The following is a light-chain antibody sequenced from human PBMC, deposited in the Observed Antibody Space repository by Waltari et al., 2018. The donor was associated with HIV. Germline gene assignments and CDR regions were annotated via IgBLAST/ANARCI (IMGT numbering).Light chain of an antibody. V-gene: IGLV1-51*02. CDR2: ETH. J-gene: IGLJ1*01. CDR3: GTWDSGLSPYV. CDR1: NSNIGTNF. Sequence: SVLPQPPSVSAAPGQKVTISCSGSNSNIGTNFVSWYQHPPGTPPKLRIYETHTRPPAIPDPFSGSTSGTPAPLATTGLHTGDDADYYCGTWDSGLSPYVFGSGTKVTVL.